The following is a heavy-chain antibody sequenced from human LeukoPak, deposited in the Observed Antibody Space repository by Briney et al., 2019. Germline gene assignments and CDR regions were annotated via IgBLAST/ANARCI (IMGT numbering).Heavy chain of an antibody. V-gene: IGHV4-61*02. D-gene: IGHD3-22*01. J-gene: IGHJ3*02. Sequence: SQTLSLTCTVSGGSISSGSYYWSWIRQPAGKGLEWIGRIYTSGGADYNPSLKSRVTISVDTSKNQFSLKLSSVTAADTAVYYCARWAATPYDSSGYSHAFDIWGQGTMVTVSS. CDR1: GGSISSGSYY. CDR2: IYTSGGA. CDR3: ARWAATPYDSSGYSHAFDI.